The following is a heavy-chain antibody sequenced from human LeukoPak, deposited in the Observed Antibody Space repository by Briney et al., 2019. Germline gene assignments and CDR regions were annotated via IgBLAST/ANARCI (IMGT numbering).Heavy chain of an antibody. J-gene: IGHJ4*02. V-gene: IGHV3-15*01. CDR2: IKSKTAGGTT. Sequence: GGSLRLSCVGSGFSFNNAWMSWVRQGPGKGLEWVGRIKSKTAGGTTDYAAPVKGRFTISRDDSENTLYLQMNNLASEDTAVYYCSTSRNYPLSGGQGTLVTVSS. CDR3: STSRNYPLS. CDR1: GFSFNNAW. D-gene: IGHD4-11*01.